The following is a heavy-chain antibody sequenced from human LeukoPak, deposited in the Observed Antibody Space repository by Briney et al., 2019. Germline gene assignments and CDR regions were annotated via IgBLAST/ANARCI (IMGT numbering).Heavy chain of an antibody. CDR1: GYTFTSYG. V-gene: IGHV1-18*01. D-gene: IGHD3-10*01. CDR2: ISAYNGNT. Sequence: GASVKVSCKASGYTFTSYGISLVRQAPGQGLEWMGWISAYNGNTNYAQKLQGRVTMTTDTSTSTAYMELRSLRSDDTAVYYCARQGRAVYYYGSGEPIDYWGQGTLVTVSS. J-gene: IGHJ4*02. CDR3: ARQGRAVYYYGSGEPIDY.